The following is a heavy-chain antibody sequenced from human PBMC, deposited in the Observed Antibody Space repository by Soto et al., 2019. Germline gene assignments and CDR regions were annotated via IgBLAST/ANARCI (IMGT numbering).Heavy chain of an antibody. CDR2: IYPCDSDT. CDR3: ARHAGYCSTTSCSQNDY. CDR1: ADSLSSYW. J-gene: IGHJ4*02. V-gene: IGHV5-51*01. Sequence: ESLKICFRGSADSLSSYWHAWVRQMPGKGLEWMAIIYPCDSDTIYSPSFQGQVTFSADKSTNTAYLQWSSLKASDTATYYCARHAGYCSTTSCSQNDYWGQGTLVTVSS. D-gene: IGHD2-2*01.